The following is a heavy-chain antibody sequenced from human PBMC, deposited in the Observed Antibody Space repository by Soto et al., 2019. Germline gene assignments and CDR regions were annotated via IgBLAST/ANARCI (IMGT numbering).Heavy chain of an antibody. V-gene: IGHV3-23*01. J-gene: IGHJ4*02. CDR3: ASVLYYDFWSGYYGFDY. CDR1: GFTFSSYS. D-gene: IGHD3-3*01. Sequence: GGSLRLSCAASGFTFSSYSMNWFRQAPGKGLEWVSAISGSGGSRHYADSVKGRFTISRDNSKNTLYLQMNSLRAEDTAVYYYASVLYYDFWSGYYGFDYWGQGTLVTVSS. CDR2: ISGSGGSR.